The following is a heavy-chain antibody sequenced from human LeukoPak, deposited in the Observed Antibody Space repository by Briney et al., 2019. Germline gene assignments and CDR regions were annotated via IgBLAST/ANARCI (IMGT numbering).Heavy chain of an antibody. Sequence: SETLSLTCVIYGGSFRDYYCSWIRQSPGKGLEWIGEINDSESTNFNPSLKSRVTLSIHTSRNQCSLKLPSVTAADTGVFFCARRVGSGRYYFDIWGQGTQVTVSS. CDR1: GGSFRDYY. CDR3: ARRVGSGRYYFDI. V-gene: IGHV4-34*01. CDR2: INDSEST. J-gene: IGHJ4*02. D-gene: IGHD3-10*01.